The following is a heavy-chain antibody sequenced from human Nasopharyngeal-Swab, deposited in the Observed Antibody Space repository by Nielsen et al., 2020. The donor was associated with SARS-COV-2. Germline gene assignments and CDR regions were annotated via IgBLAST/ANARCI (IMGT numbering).Heavy chain of an antibody. CDR1: GGSISSYY. V-gene: IGHV4-59*01. CDR2: IYYSGST. CDR3: ARGSVHDYGGSDFDY. D-gene: IGHD4-23*01. J-gene: IGHJ4*02. Sequence: SETLSLTCTVSGGSISSYYWSWIRQPPGKELEWIGYIYYSGSTNYNPSLKSRVTISVDTSKNQFSLKLSSVTAADTAVYYCARGSVHDYGGSDFDYWGQGTLVTVSS.